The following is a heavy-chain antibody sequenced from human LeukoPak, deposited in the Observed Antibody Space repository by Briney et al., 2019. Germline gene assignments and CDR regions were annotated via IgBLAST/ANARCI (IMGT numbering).Heavy chain of an antibody. CDR1: GFTFDDYG. J-gene: IGHJ4*02. CDR3: ARGRRNCSSTSCYTSYYYFDY. Sequence: GGSLRLSCAASGFTFDDYGMSWVRQIPGKGLEWVSGINWNGGSTGHADSVKGRFTISRDNAKNSLYLEMNSLRAEDTALYHCARGRRNCSSTSCYTSYYYFDYWGQGTLVTVSS. D-gene: IGHD2-2*02. V-gene: IGHV3-20*01. CDR2: INWNGGST.